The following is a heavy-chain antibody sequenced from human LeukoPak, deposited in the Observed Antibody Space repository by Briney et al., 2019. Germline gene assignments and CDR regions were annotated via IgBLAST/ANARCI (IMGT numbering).Heavy chain of an antibody. CDR3: ARVEYYDFWCGYYPQDY. V-gene: IGHV1-18*01. Sequence: GASVKVSCKASGYTFTSHGISWVRQAPGQGLEWMGWISTNNGNTNYAQKLQGRVSMTTDTSTSTAYMDLRSLRSDDTAVYYCARVEYYDFWCGYYPQDYWGEGTLVSVCS. CDR2: ISTNNGNT. CDR1: GYTFTSHG. J-gene: IGHJ4*02. D-gene: IGHD3-3*01.